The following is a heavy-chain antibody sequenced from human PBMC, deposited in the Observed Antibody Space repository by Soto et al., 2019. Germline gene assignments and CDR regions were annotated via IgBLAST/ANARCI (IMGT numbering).Heavy chain of an antibody. V-gene: IGHV3-33*01. CDR1: GFTFSSYG. D-gene: IGHD3-22*01. CDR3: ARDLPPGSYYDSSGYYGY. Sequence: GGSLRLSCAASGFTFSSYGMHWVRQAPCKGLEWVAVIWYDGSNKYYADSVKGRFTISRDNSKNTLYLQMNSLRAEDTAVYYCARDLPPGSYYDSSGYYGYWGQGTQVTVSS. CDR2: IWYDGSNK. J-gene: IGHJ4*02.